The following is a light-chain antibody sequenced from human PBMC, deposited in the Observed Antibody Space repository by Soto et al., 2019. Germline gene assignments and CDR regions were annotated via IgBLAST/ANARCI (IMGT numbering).Light chain of an antibody. J-gene: IGKJ4*01. CDR3: QEYNSYPLT. Sequence: DIQMTQSPSTLSASVGDRVTITCRASQSISSWLAWYQQQPGQAPKLLIYKAASLESGVPSRFSGSGSGSEFTLTISSLQPDDFATYYCQEYNSYPLTFGGGTKVEIK. CDR2: KAA. CDR1: QSISSW. V-gene: IGKV1-5*03.